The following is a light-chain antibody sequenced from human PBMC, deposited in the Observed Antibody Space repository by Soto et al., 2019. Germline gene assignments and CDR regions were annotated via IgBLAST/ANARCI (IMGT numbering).Light chain of an antibody. CDR2: EDN. Sequence: NFMLTQPHSVSESPGKTVTISCTRSSGNIASNYVQWYQQRPGSAPSTVIYEDNQRPSGVPDRFSGSIDSSSNSASLTISGLKTEDEADYYCQSFDTNNYWVFGGGTKFTVL. CDR1: SGNIASNY. V-gene: IGLV6-57*03. J-gene: IGLJ3*02. CDR3: QSFDTNNYWV.